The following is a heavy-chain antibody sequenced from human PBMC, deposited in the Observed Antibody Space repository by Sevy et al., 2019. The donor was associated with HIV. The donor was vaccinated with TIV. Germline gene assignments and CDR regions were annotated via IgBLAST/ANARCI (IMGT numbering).Heavy chain of an antibody. J-gene: IGHJ4*02. CDR3: ATSVLRFLEWLIPCDY. V-gene: IGHV3-23*01. D-gene: IGHD3-3*01. CDR2: ISGTGGST. Sequence: GGSLRLSCTASGFTFSSYAMSWVRQAPGKGLEWVSAISGTGGSTYYADSVKGRFTISRDNSKNTLYLQMNSLRAEDTAVYYCATSVLRFLEWLIPCDYWGQGTLVTVSS. CDR1: GFTFSSYA.